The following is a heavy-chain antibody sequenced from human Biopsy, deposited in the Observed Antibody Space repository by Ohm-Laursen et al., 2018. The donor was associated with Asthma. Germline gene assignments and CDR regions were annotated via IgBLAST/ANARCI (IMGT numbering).Heavy chain of an antibody. D-gene: IGHD6-13*01. CDR3: AKNNDQQLTY. Sequence: GSLRLSCAASGFTFGDYWMSWVRQVPGQGLEWVANIKHDGSEKNHVDSLKGRFTISRDNAKNLLFLQMNSLRAEDTAVYYCAKNNDQQLTYWGRGTLVTVSS. V-gene: IGHV3-7*01. J-gene: IGHJ4*02. CDR2: IKHDGSEK. CDR1: GFTFGDYW.